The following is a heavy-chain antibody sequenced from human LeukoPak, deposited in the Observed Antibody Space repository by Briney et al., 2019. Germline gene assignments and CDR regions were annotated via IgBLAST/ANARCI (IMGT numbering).Heavy chain of an antibody. CDR2: ISGSGGST. J-gene: IGHJ4*02. Sequence: GGSLRLSCAASGFTFSSYAMSWVRQAPGKGREWVSAISGSGGSTYYADSVKGRFTISRDNSKNTLYLQMNSLRAEDTAVYYCAKIPSSSWRRFDYWGQGTLVTVSS. CDR1: GFTFSSYA. D-gene: IGHD6-13*01. CDR3: AKIPSSSWRRFDY. V-gene: IGHV3-23*01.